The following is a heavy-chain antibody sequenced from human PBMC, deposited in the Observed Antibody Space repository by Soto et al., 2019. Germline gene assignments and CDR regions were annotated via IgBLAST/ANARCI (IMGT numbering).Heavy chain of an antibody. CDR2: ISYDGSNK. Sequence: GGSLRLSCAASGFTFSSYGMHWVRQAPGKGLEWVAVISYDGSNKYYADSVKGRFTISRDNSKNTLYLQMNSLRAEDTAVYYCARFTMTPHAFDIWGQGTMVTVSS. J-gene: IGHJ3*02. D-gene: IGHD3-22*01. CDR3: ARFTMTPHAFDI. CDR1: GFTFSSYG. V-gene: IGHV3-30*03.